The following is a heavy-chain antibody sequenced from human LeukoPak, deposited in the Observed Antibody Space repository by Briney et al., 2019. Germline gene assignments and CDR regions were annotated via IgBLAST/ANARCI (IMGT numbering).Heavy chain of an antibody. D-gene: IGHD5-18*01. Sequence: GGSLRLSCAASGFTFSSYAMHWVRQAPGKGLEWVAVISYDGSNKYYADSVKGRFTISRDNSKNTLYLQMNSLRAEDTAVYYCAREDSYGRNDYWGQGTLVTVSS. CDR1: GFTFSSYA. V-gene: IGHV3-30-3*01. CDR3: AREDSYGRNDY. J-gene: IGHJ4*02. CDR2: ISYDGSNK.